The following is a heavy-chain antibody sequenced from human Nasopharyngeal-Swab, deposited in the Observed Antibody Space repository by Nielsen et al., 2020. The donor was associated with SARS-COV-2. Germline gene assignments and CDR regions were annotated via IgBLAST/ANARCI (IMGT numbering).Heavy chain of an antibody. V-gene: IGHV3-7*01. J-gene: IGHJ6*02. CDR2: IKQDGSEK. Sequence: VRQAPGKGLEWVANIKQDGSEKYYVHSVKGRFTISRDNAKNSLYLQMNSLRAEDTAVYYCARDKGLRDYVWGSYRSSYYYYYGMDVWGQGTTVTVSS. D-gene: IGHD3-16*02. CDR3: ARDKGLRDYVWGSYRSSYYYYYGMDV.